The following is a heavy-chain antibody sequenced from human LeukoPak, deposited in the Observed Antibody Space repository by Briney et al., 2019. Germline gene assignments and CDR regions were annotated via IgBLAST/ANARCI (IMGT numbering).Heavy chain of an antibody. CDR2: FDPDGYIT. J-gene: IGHJ4*02. CDR1: GLSFSDYW. D-gene: IGHD3-16*02. Sequence: GGSLRLSCAASGLSFSDYWMHWLRQTPGKGLVWVARFDPDGYITTYADSVKGRFTVSRDNARNTMYLQMNSLRAEDTAIYYCATTPIVDPDWGRGTLVTVSS. CDR3: ATTPIVDPD. V-gene: IGHV3-74*01.